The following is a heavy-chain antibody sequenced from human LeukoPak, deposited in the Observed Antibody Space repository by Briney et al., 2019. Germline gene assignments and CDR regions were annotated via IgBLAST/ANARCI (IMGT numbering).Heavy chain of an antibody. CDR3: SRGLDSRKLGY. Sequence: SQTLSVTCTVSGASFTSGDQYWNWIRPSPGKGLEWIGSIHPSGRLYNNPSLESRVTISIDTSKNQFSLNLNSVTAADTAVYFCSRGLDSRKLGYWGQGTLVTVSS. J-gene: IGHJ4*02. CDR2: IHPSGRL. D-gene: IGHD3-22*01. CDR1: GASFTSGDQY. V-gene: IGHV4-31*03.